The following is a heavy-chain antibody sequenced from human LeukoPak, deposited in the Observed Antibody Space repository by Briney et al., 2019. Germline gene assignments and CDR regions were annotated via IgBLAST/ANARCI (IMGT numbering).Heavy chain of an antibody. CDR1: GFTFSSYW. CDR3: ARVEGGWYGYSLVDY. D-gene: IGHD6-19*01. V-gene: IGHV3-7*01. J-gene: IGHJ4*02. CDR2: IKQDGSEK. Sequence: GGSLRLSCAASGFTFSSYWMSWVRQAPGKGLEWVANIKQDGSEKYYVDSVKGRFTISRDKATNSLYLQMNSLRAEDTAVYYRARVEGGWYGYSLVDYWGQGTLVTVSS.